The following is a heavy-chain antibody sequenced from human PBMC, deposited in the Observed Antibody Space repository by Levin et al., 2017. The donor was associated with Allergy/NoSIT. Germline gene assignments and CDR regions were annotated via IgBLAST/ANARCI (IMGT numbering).Heavy chain of an antibody. J-gene: IGHJ4*02. CDR2: IYYSGTT. CDR3: ARHTALLWFEELVFDS. CDR1: GGSFITSSYF. V-gene: IGHV4-39*01. D-gene: IGHD3-10*01. Sequence: SSETLSLTCTVSGGSFITSSYFWAWIRQPPGKGLEWLGSIYYSGTTYYNPSLKSRLTISIDTSTNQFSLKLRSVTAADTAVYYCARHTALLWFEELVFDSWGQGKLVAVSS.